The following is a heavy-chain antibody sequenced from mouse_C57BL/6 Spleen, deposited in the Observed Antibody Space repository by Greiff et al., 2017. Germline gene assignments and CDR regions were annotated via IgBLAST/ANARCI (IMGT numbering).Heavy chain of an antibody. CDR1: GFTFSSYA. V-gene: IGHV5-4*01. J-gene: IGHJ1*03. CDR3: ARESYRYVDV. CDR2: ISDGGSYT. Sequence: EVKVEESGGGLVKPGGSLKLSCAASGFTFSSYAMSWVRQTPEKRLEWVATISDGGSYTYYPDNVKGRFTISRDNAKNNLYLQMSHLKSEDTAMYYCARESYRYVDVWGTGTTVTVSS.